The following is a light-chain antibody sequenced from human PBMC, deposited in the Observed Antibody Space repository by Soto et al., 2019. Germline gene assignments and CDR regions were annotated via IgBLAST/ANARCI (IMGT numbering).Light chain of an antibody. CDR1: QGISNW. J-gene: IGKJ4*01. CDR2: AAS. V-gene: IGKV1-12*01. CDR3: QHTNTFLPLT. Sequence: DIQMTQSPSSVSASVGDRVTITCRASQGISNWLAWYQQQPGKAPKLLIYAASSLQSGVPSRFSGGGSVTHFTLIISSLQPEDFATYYCQHTNTFLPLTFGGGTKVEIK.